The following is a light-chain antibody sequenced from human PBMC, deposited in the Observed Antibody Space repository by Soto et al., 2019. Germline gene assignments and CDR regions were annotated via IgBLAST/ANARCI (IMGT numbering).Light chain of an antibody. CDR3: QQFYSTSLT. Sequence: DIVMTQSPDSLAVSLGERATINCKSSQSVLYSSNNKNYLAWYQQEPGQPPKLLIYWASTRESGVPDRFSGSGSGTDFTLTISSLQAEDVAVYYCQQFYSTSLTFGQGTEVEIK. CDR2: WAS. J-gene: IGKJ1*01. CDR1: QSVLYSSNNKNY. V-gene: IGKV4-1*01.